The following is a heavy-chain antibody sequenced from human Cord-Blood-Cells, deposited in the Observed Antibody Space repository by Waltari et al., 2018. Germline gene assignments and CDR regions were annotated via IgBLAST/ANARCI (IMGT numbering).Heavy chain of an antibody. V-gene: IGHV4-38-2*02. CDR1: GYSISSGYY. D-gene: IGHD4-4*01. CDR3: AREFASKGMDV. CDR2: IYHSGST. J-gene: IGHJ6*02. Sequence: QVQLQESGPGLVKPSETLSLTCAVSGYSISSGYYWGWIRQPPGKGLEWIGSIYHSGSTYYNPSLKSRVTISVDTSKNQFSLKLSSVTAADTAVYYCAREFASKGMDVWGQGTTVTVSS.